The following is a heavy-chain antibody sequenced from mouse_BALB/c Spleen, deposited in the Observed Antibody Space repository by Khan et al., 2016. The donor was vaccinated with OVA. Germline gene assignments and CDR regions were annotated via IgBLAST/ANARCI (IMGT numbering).Heavy chain of an antibody. CDR2: ISYSGST. Sequence: EVQLQESGPGLVKPSQSLSLTCTVTGYSITSDYAWNWIRQFPGNKLEWMGYISYSGSTSYNPSLKSRISITRDTSKNQFFLQLNAVTTEDTGTYYCARSIMANWGQGTTLTVSS. J-gene: IGHJ2*01. CDR1: GYSITSDYA. V-gene: IGHV3-2*02. CDR3: ARSIMAN.